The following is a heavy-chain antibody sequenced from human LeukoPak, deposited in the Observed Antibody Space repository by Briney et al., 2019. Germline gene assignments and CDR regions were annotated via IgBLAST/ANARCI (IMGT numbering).Heavy chain of an antibody. V-gene: IGHV1-46*01. CDR3: ARGRWLQSQLVLYDY. Sequence: ASVKVSCKASGYTFTSYYMHWVRQAPGQGLEWMGIINPSGGSTSYAQKFQGRVTMTRDMSTSTVYLELSSLRSEDTAVYYCARGRWLQSQLVLYDYWGQGTLVTVSS. J-gene: IGHJ4*02. CDR1: GYTFTSYY. D-gene: IGHD5-24*01. CDR2: INPSGGST.